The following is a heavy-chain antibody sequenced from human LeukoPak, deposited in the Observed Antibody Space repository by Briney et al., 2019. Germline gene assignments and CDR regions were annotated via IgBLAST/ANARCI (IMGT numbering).Heavy chain of an antibody. D-gene: IGHD1-26*01. V-gene: IGHV3-30*02. Sequence: GGSLRLSCAASGFTFSSYGMHWVRQAPGKGLEWVAFIRYDGSNKYYADSVKGRFTISRDNSKNTLYLQMNSLRAEDTAVYYCARDPYSGSYGNYYYYFMDVWGKGTTVTISS. CDR3: ARDPYSGSYGNYYYYFMDV. CDR2: IRYDGSNK. J-gene: IGHJ6*03. CDR1: GFTFSSYG.